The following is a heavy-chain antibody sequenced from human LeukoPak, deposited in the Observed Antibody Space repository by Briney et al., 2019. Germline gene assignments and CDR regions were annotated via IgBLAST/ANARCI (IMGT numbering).Heavy chain of an antibody. CDR2: IYYRGIT. D-gene: IGHD1-26*01. CDR3: ARVGSGCFDY. V-gene: IGHV4-31*03. CDR1: GGSISSGDYQ. J-gene: IGHJ4*02. Sequence: PSETLSLTCSVSGGSISSGDYQWTWIRQPPGKGLEWVGHIYYRGITYYRPSLKSRVSISVDTSENQFSLNLSSVTAADTAVYCCARVGSGCFDYWGQGTRVTVSS.